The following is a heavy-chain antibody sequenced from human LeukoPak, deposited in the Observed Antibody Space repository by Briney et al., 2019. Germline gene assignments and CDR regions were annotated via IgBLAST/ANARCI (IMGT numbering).Heavy chain of an antibody. J-gene: IGHJ4*02. CDR3: ARDRHRGFDY. CDR2: IYYSGST. CDR1: GGSISSGGYY. D-gene: IGHD6-6*01. Sequence: PSETLSLTCTVSGGSISSGGYYWSWIRQHPGKGLEWIGYIYYSGSTYYNPSLKSRVTISVDTSKNQFSLKLSSVTAADTAVYYCARDRHRGFDYWGQGTLVTVSS. V-gene: IGHV4-31*03.